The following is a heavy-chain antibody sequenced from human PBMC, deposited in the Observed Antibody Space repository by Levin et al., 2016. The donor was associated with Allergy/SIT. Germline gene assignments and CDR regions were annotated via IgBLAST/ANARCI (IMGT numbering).Heavy chain of an antibody. Sequence: SETLSLTCTVSGGSISSYYWSWIRQPPGKGLEWIGYIYYSGSTNYNPSLKSRITISVDTSKNQFSLKLSSVTAADTAMYYCASEQTGYSYYWGQGILVTVSS. CDR2: IYYSGST. V-gene: IGHV4-59*01. J-gene: IGHJ4*02. CDR3: ASEQTGYSYY. D-gene: IGHD3-9*01. CDR1: GGSISSYY.